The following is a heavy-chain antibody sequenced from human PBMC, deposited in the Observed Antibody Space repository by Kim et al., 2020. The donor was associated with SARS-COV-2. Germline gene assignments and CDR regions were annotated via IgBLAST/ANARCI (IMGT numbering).Heavy chain of an antibody. J-gene: IGHJ6*01. CDR1: GFTFSNYA. Sequence: GGSLRLSCAASGFTFSNYALNWVRQAPGKGPEWVSFISCDGTNKYYADSVKGRFTISRDNSKDTLYLQMNSLRIDDTAVYYCATDIAWWLESRYFYGMDV. CDR2: ISCDGTNK. D-gene: IGHD6-19*01. CDR3: ATDIAWWLESRYFYGMDV. V-gene: IGHV3-30-3*01.